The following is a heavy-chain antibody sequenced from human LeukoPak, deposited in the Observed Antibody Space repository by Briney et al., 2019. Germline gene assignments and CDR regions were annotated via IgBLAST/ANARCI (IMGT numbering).Heavy chain of an antibody. CDR2: TYSGDTT. Sequence: GGSLRLSCAASGFTFSSHGMSWVRQAPGKGLEWVSITYSGDTTYYADSVKGRFIISRDDSKNTLSLQMNDLRVEDTAVYYCARERPDSRNLDYWGRGALVTVSS. D-gene: IGHD1-14*01. CDR3: ARERPDSRNLDY. J-gene: IGHJ4*02. V-gene: IGHV3-66*01. CDR1: GFTFSSHG.